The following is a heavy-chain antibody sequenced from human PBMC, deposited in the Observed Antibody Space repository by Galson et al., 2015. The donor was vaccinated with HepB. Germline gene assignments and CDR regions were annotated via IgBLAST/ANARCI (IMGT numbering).Heavy chain of an antibody. V-gene: IGHV3-30*18. CDR1: GFTFSSYG. J-gene: IGHJ4*02. Sequence: SLRLSCAASGFTFSSYGMHWVRQAPGKGLEWVAVISYDGSNKYYADSVKGRFTISRDNSKNTLYLQMNSLRAEDTAVYYCAKGRIAVAGSPFDYWGQGTLVTVSS. D-gene: IGHD6-19*01. CDR2: ISYDGSNK. CDR3: AKGRIAVAGSPFDY.